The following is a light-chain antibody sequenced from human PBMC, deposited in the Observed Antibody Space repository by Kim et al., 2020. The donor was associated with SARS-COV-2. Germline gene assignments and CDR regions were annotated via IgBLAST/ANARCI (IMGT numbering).Light chain of an antibody. CDR1: NSDVGNYDL. CDR3: CSYAATLTFDV. J-gene: IGLJ1*01. CDR2: EVS. Sequence: QSALTQPASVSGSPGQSITISCTGTNSDVGNYDLVSWYQHHPGKAPKLMIYEVSKRPSGVSNRFSGSKSGNTASLTISGLQAEDEAAYYCCSYAATLTFDVFGTGTQVTVL. V-gene: IGLV2-23*02.